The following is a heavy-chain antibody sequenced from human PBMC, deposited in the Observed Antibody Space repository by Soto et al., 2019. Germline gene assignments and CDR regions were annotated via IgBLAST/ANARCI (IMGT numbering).Heavy chain of an antibody. J-gene: IGHJ4*02. CDR1: GGTFSSYA. Sequence: QVQLVQSGAEVKKPGSSVKVSCKASGGTFSSYAISWVRQAPGQGLEWMGGIIPIFGTANYAQKFQVRVTIAADESPSTAYMELSSLSSEDTAVYYCARAPSSTYYYDSSGYFYFDYWGQGTLVTVSS. D-gene: IGHD3-22*01. CDR3: ARAPSSTYYYDSSGYFYFDY. CDR2: IIPIFGTA. V-gene: IGHV1-69*01.